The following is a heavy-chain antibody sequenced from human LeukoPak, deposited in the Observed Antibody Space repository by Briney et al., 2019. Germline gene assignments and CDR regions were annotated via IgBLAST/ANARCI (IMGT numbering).Heavy chain of an antibody. D-gene: IGHD4-11*01. J-gene: IGHJ4*02. CDR1: GFTFSSYA. Sequence: GGSLRLSCAASGFTFSSYAMHWVRQAPGKGLEWVAVISYDGSNKYYADSVKGRFTISRDNSKNTLYLQMNSLRAEDTAVYYCAREPRVTTFDYWGQGTLVTVSS. CDR3: AREPRVTTFDY. V-gene: IGHV3-30-3*01. CDR2: ISYDGSNK.